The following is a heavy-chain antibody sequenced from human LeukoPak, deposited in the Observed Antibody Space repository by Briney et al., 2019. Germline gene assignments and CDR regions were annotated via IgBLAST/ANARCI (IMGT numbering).Heavy chain of an antibody. CDR2: VYPSGAT. J-gene: IGHJ4*02. Sequence: PSETLSLTCTVSGXSISGSTDHWGWIRQPPGKGLEWIGIVYPSGATYYNPSLKSRVTISVDTSKNQFSLRLSSVTATDTAVYFCARQNSSGLDSWGQGTLVTVSS. V-gene: IGHV4-39*01. CDR1: GXSISGSTDH. CDR3: ARQNSSGLDS. D-gene: IGHD3-22*01.